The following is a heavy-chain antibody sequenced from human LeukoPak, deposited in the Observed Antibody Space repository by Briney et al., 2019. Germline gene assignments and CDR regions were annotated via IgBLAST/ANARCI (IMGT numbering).Heavy chain of an antibody. CDR1: GFTFSSYW. D-gene: IGHD3-10*01. CDR3: VKDGSGSYYTYYFDY. J-gene: IGHJ4*02. Sequence: GGSLRLSCAASGFTFSSYWMSWVRQAPGKGLEYVSAISSNGGSTYYADSVKGRFTISRDNSKNTLYLQMSSLRAEDTAVYYCVKDGSGSYYTYYFDYWGQGALVTVSS. CDR2: ISSNGGST. V-gene: IGHV3-64D*06.